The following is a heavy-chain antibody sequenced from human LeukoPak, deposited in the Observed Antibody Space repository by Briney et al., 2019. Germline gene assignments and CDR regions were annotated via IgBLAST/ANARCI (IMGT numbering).Heavy chain of an antibody. V-gene: IGHV3-21*01. CDR3: ARDAGGRTQREGWFDP. Sequence: PGGSLRLSCAASGFTFSTYIMNWVRQAPGKGLEWLSSISSGGMWVYYADSLKGRFTISRDNAKNSLYLQMKSLRVEDTGVYYCARDAGGRTQREGWFDPWGQGTLVTVSS. CDR1: GFTFSTYI. D-gene: IGHD1-26*01. J-gene: IGHJ5*02. CDR2: ISSGGMWV.